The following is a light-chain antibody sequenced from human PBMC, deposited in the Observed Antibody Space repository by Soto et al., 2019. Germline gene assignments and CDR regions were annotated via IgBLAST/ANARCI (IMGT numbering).Light chain of an antibody. V-gene: IGKV1-12*02. J-gene: IGKJ4*01. Sequence: DVQMTQSPSSVSASVGYRVTLTCRSSRVISNSLAWYQQKPGKAPRLLIYAAFNLQGGVPSRFSGSGSGTHFFLTISSLQHDDFATYYCQQAYIFPFSFGGGTKVDIK. CDR3: QQAYIFPFS. CDR2: AAF. CDR1: RVISNS.